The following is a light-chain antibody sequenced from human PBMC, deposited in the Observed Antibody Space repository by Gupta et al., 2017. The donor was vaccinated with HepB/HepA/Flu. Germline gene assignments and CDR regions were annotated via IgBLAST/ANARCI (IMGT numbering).Light chain of an antibody. CDR1: QGINNW. Sequence: DIKMTQSPSSVSASVGDRVTITCRASQGINNWLAWYQQKPGKAPKVLIYTASTLQSGVPSRFSGSGSGTDFTLTISSLQPEDFATYYCQQANSFPFTFGQGTRLEIK. J-gene: IGKJ5*01. CDR2: TAS. CDR3: QQANSFPFT. V-gene: IGKV1-12*01.